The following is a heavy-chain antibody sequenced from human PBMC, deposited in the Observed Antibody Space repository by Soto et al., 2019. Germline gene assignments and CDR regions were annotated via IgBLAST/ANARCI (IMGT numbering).Heavy chain of an antibody. D-gene: IGHD5-18*01. CDR1: GGSISSYY. CDR3: ARGYSYGYGSHFDY. V-gene: IGHV4-59*01. CDR2: IYYSGST. J-gene: IGHJ4*02. Sequence: SETLSLTCAVSGGSISSYYWSWIRQPPGKGLEWIGYIYYSGSTNYNPSLKSRVTISVDTSKNQFSLKLSSVTAADTAVYYCARGYSYGYGSHFDYWGQGTLVTVSS.